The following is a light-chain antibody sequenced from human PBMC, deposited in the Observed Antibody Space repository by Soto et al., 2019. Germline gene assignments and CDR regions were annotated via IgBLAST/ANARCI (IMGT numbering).Light chain of an antibody. CDR2: GAS. J-gene: IGKJ2*01. CDR1: QSVSSSY. CDR3: QQCGSSPPT. Sequence: EIVLTQSPGTLSLSPGERATLSCRASQSVSSSYLAWYQHKPGQAPRLLIYGASSRATGIPDRFSGSGSGTAFTLTISRLEPEDFAVYYCQQCGSSPPTFGQGTKLEIK. V-gene: IGKV3-20*01.